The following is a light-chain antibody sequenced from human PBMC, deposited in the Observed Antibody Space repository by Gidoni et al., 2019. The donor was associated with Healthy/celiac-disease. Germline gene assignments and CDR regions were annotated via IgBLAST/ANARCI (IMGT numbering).Light chain of an antibody. V-gene: IGKV3-20*01. CDR2: GAS. J-gene: IGKJ1*01. Sequence: EIVLMQYPGTLSLSPGDRATLSCRASQSVSSSYLAWYQQKPGQAPRLLIYGASSRATGIPDRFSGSGSGKDFTLTISRLEPEDFAVYYCQQYGSSPWTFGQGTKVEIK. CDR3: QQYGSSPWT. CDR1: QSVSSSY.